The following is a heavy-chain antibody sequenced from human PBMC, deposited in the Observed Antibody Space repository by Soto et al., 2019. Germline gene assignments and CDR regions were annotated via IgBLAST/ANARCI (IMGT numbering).Heavy chain of an antibody. CDR3: AREAGSGSYYPEDC. CDR2: ISPYNGDT. CDR1: GYNFINYA. D-gene: IGHD1-26*01. J-gene: IGHJ4*02. Sequence: ASVKVSCKASGYNFINYAITWVRQAPGQGLEWMGWISPYNGDTDYAQKFQGRVTVTTDTSTRTAYMELRSLTSDDTAVYYCAREAGSGSYYPEDCWGQGTLVTVSS. V-gene: IGHV1-18*01.